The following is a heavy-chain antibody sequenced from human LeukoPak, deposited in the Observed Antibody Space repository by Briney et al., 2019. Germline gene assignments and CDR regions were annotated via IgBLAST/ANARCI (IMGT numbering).Heavy chain of an antibody. CDR3: ARDQLGYYDSSGYYYEAWYFDL. D-gene: IGHD3-22*01. CDR2: IYSGDST. J-gene: IGHJ2*01. CDR1: GFTVSSNY. V-gene: IGHV3-53*01. Sequence: GGSLRLSCAASGFTVSSNYMSWVRQAPGKGLEWVSIIYSGDSTYYADSVKGRFTISRDNSKNTLYLQMNSLRAEDTAVYYCARDQLGYYDSSGYYYEAWYFDLWGRGTLVTVSS.